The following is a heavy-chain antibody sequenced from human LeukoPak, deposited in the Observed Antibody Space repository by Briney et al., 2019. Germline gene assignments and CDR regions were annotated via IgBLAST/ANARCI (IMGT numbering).Heavy chain of an antibody. Sequence: GGSLRLSCAASGFTFSSYAMSWVRQAPGKGLEWVSDISGSGGSTYYADSVKGRFTISRDNSKNTLYLQMNSLRAEDTAVYYCAKEPGVLTGYYAEGDYWGQGTLVTVSS. J-gene: IGHJ4*02. CDR3: AKEPGVLTGYYAEGDY. D-gene: IGHD3-9*01. CDR1: GFTFSSYA. CDR2: ISGSGGST. V-gene: IGHV3-23*01.